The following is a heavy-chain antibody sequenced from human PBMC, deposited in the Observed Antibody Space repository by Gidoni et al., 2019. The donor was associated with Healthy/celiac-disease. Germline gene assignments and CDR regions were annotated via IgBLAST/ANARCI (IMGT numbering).Heavy chain of an antibody. Sequence: EVQLLESGGGLVQPGGSLRLSCAASGLTFSSYAMSWVRQAPGKGLEWVSAISGSGGSTYYADSVKGRFTISRDNSKNTLYLQMNSLRAEDTAVYYCAKDSRYDFWSGYLFGYWGQGTLVTVSS. CDR2: ISGSGGST. CDR3: AKDSRYDFWSGYLFGY. J-gene: IGHJ4*02. V-gene: IGHV3-23*01. CDR1: GLTFSSYA. D-gene: IGHD3-3*01.